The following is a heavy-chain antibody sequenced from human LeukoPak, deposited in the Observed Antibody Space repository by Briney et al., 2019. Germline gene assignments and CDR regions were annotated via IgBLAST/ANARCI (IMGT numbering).Heavy chain of an antibody. J-gene: IGHJ5*02. CDR2: INWNGGST. CDR1: GFTFDDYG. Sequence: GSLRLSCAASGFTFDDYGMSWVRQAPGKGLEWVSGINWNGGSTGYADSVKGRFTISRDNAKNSLYLQMNSLRAEDTALYYCARGGRYYSSSWYNWFDPWGQGTLVTVSS. CDR3: ARGGRYYSSSWYNWFDP. V-gene: IGHV3-20*04. D-gene: IGHD6-13*01.